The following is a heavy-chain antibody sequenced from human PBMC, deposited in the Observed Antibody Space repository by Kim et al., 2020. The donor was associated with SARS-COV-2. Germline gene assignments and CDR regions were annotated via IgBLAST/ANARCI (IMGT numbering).Heavy chain of an antibody. D-gene: IGHD3-22*01. CDR1: GGSFSGYY. J-gene: IGHJ5*02. CDR2: INHSGST. V-gene: IGHV4-34*01. Sequence: SETLSLTCAVYGGSFSGYYWSWIRQPPGKGLEWIGEINHSGSTNYNPSLKSRVTISVDTSKNQFSLKLSSVTAADTAVYYCARGLKPYDSSGSWFDPWGQGTLVTVSS. CDR3: ARGLKPYDSSGSWFDP.